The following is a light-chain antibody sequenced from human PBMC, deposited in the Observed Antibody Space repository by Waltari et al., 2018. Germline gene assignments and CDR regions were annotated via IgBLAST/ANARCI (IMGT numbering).Light chain of an antibody. V-gene: IGKV1-39*01. CDR2: AAS. CDR3: QQSYSTLWT. J-gene: IGKJ1*01. Sequence: DIQMTQSPSSLSASVGDRVPITCRASQSVSSYLNWCQQKPGKAPKLLIYAASSLQSGVPSRFSGSGSGTDFTLTISSLQPEDFATYYCQQSYSTLWTFGQGTKVEIK. CDR1: QSVSSY.